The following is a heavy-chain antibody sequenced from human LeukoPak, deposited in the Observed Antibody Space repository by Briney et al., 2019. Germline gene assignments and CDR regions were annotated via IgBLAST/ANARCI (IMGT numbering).Heavy chain of an antibody. CDR2: ISGSGGST. Sequence: GGSLRLSCAASGFTFSSYAMSWVRQAPGTGLEWVSVISGSGGSTYYADSVKGRFTISRDNSKNTLYLQMNSLRAEDTAVYYCAKDHHYGDYRGYDYWGQGTLVTVSS. J-gene: IGHJ4*02. V-gene: IGHV3-23*01. D-gene: IGHD4-17*01. CDR3: AKDHHYGDYRGYDY. CDR1: GFTFSSYA.